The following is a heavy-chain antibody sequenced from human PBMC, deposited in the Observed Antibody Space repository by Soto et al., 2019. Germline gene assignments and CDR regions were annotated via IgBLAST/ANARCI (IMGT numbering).Heavy chain of an antibody. CDR1: GFTFSSYE. D-gene: IGHD1-26*01. CDR3: ASALVHSGSYLYYYYGMDV. V-gene: IGHV3-48*03. CDR2: ISSSGSTI. J-gene: IGHJ6*01. Sequence: EVQLVESGGGLVQPGGSLRLSCAASGFTFSSYEMNWVRQAPGKGLEWVSYISSSGSTIYYADSVKGRFTISRDNAKNSLYLQINSLRAEDTAVYYCASALVHSGSYLYYYYGMDVWGQGTTVTVSS.